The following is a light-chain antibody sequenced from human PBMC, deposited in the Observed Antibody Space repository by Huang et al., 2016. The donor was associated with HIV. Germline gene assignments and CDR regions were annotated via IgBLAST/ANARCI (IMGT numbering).Light chain of an antibody. CDR3: QQCGSPTWT. V-gene: IGKV3-20*01. J-gene: IGKJ1*01. CDR2: GAS. Sequence: EIVLTQSPGTLSLSPGDRATLSCMASQFVANAYVAWYQDKPGQSPRLLIYGASMRASGIPDRFSGSGFGTDFTLTISRLEPDDFAVYFCQQCGSPTWTFGQGTKVEIK. CDR1: QFVANAY.